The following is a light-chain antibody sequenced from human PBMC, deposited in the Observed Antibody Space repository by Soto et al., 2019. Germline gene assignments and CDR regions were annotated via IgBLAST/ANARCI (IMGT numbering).Light chain of an antibody. V-gene: IGLV1-40*01. Sequence: QSVLTQPPSVSGAPGQRVTISCTGSSSNIGAGYDVHWYQQLPGTAPKLLIYGNSNRPSGVPDRFSGSKSXXSASLAITGLQAEDEADYYCQSYDSSLSVFYVFGTGTKLTVL. CDR2: GNS. CDR3: QSYDSSLSVFYV. J-gene: IGLJ1*01. CDR1: SSNIGAGYD.